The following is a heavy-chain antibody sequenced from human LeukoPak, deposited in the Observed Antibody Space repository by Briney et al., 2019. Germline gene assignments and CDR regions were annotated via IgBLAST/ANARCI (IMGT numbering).Heavy chain of an antibody. CDR1: GFVFSKNG. CDR2: IRHDETEK. J-gene: IGHJ5*02. V-gene: IGHV3-30*02. Sequence: GGSLRLSCAASGFVFSKNGMHWVCQAPGKGLEWVAFIRHDETEKYYADSVKGRFTISRDNSKNTLSLQMTSLRFDDTALYYCAKFSYGDYVAWGPGTLVTVSS. CDR3: AKFSYGDYVA. D-gene: IGHD4-17*01.